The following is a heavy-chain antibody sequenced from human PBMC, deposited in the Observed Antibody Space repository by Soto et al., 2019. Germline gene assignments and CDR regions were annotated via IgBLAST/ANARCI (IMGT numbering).Heavy chain of an antibody. CDR3: ASSVLSYGDYAY. D-gene: IGHD4-17*01. CDR2: INHSGST. Sequence: SETLSLTCAVYGGSFSGYYWSWIRQPPGKGPEWIGEINHSGSTNYNPSLKSRVTISVDTSKNQFSLKLSSVTAADTAVYYCASSVLSYGDYAYWGQGTLVTVSS. J-gene: IGHJ4*02. CDR1: GGSFSGYY. V-gene: IGHV4-34*01.